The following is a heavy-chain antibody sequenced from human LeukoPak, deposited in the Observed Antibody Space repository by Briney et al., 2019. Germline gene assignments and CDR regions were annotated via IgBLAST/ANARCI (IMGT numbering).Heavy chain of an antibody. D-gene: IGHD6-13*01. CDR3: AREDEQQLVVSWFDP. V-gene: IGHV6-1*01. CDR1: GDSVSSNSAA. Sequence: SQTLSLTCAISGDSVSSNSAAWNWIRQSPSIDLEWLGRTYYRSKWYNDYAVSVKSRLTINPDTSKNQFSLQLYSVTPEDTAVYYCAREDEQQLVVSWFDPWGQGTLVTVSS. CDR2: TYYRSKWYN. J-gene: IGHJ5*02.